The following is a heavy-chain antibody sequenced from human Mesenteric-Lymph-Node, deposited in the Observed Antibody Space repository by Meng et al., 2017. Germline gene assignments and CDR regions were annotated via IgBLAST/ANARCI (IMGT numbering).Heavy chain of an antibody. CDR1: GGSISSGGFY. J-gene: IGHJ5*02. D-gene: IGHD4-17*01. V-gene: IGHV4-31*03. Sequence: QVQSQESGPGLVKPSQTLSLTCTVSGGSISSGGFYWSWIRQHPGKGLEWIGYIYYSGSTYYNPSLRSRVAISIDTSKNQFSLKLTSVTAADTAVYFCARTNYGDYNWFDPWGQGTLVTVSS. CDR2: IYYSGST. CDR3: ARTNYGDYNWFDP.